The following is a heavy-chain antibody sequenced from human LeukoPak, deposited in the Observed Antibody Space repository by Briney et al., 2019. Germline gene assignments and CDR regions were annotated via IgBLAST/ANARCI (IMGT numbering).Heavy chain of an antibody. CDR1: GDSISRSDW. CDR2: ICYIGRI. V-gene: IGHV4-28*05. D-gene: IGHD1-26*01. J-gene: IGHJ3*01. Sequence: PSDALSLTCAVSGDSISRSDWWAWIRQPPGKGLEGLGNICYIGRIYHNPSLQSRVIMSVDSSKNHFSLRLDSVTAADTAVYYCAKTRSGTYYGDSFDVWGQGKLVIVSS. CDR3: AKTRSGTYYGDSFDV.